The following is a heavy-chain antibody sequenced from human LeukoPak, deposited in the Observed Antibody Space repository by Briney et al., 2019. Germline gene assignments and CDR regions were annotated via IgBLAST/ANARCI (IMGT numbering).Heavy chain of an antibody. Sequence: GGSLRLSCAASGFTFDDYGMRWVRQAQGKGVEWVGGINWNGGRTVYADSVKGRLTIYREKAKKSLYRQMNRLREEDTALYYCARVPYSGGDCYSNWFDPWGQGTLVTVSS. CDR2: INWNGGRT. V-gene: IGHV3-20*04. D-gene: IGHD2-21*02. CDR1: GFTFDDYG. J-gene: IGHJ5*02. CDR3: ARVPYSGGDCYSNWFDP.